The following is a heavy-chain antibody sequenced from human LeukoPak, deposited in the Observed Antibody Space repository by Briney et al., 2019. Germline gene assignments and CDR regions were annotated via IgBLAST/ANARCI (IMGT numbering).Heavy chain of an antibody. D-gene: IGHD3-16*01. Sequence: SETLSLTCTVSGYSISSGYYWGWIRQPPGKGLEWIGNIYHSGNTYYNPSLKSRVTVSVDMSKNQFSLKLSSVTAADTAVYYCARKGGWFDPWGQGTLVTVSS. V-gene: IGHV4-38-2*02. CDR3: ARKGGWFDP. J-gene: IGHJ5*02. CDR2: IYHSGNT. CDR1: GYSISSGYY.